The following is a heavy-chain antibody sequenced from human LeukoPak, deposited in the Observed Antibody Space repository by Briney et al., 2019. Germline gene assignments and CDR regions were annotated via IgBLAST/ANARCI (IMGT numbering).Heavy chain of an antibody. CDR2: INHSGST. J-gene: IGHJ4*02. V-gene: IGHV4-34*01. Sequence: SETLSLTCAVYGGSLSGYYWSWIRQPPGKGLEWIGEINHSGSTNYNPSLKSRVTISVDTSENQFSLKLSSVTAADTAVYYCARGSEYSGSYRGLDYWGQGTLVTVSS. CDR1: GGSLSGYY. D-gene: IGHD1-26*01. CDR3: ARGSEYSGSYRGLDY.